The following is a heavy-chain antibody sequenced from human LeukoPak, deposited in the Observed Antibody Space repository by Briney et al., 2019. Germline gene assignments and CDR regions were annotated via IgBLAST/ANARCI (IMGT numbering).Heavy chain of an antibody. J-gene: IGHJ6*02. CDR3: ARVLVWFDYYGMDV. V-gene: IGHV3-48*04. CDR1: GFTFSNYA. Sequence: GGSLRLSCAASGFTFSNYAMNWVRQAPGKGLEWVSYISTSSTTIYYADSVKGRFTISRDNARNSLYLQMNSLRAEGTAVYYCARVLVWFDYYGMDVWGQGTTVTVS. CDR2: ISTSSTTI. D-gene: IGHD3-10*01.